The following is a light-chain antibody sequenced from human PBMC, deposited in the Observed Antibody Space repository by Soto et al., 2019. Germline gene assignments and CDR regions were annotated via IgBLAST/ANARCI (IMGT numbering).Light chain of an antibody. Sequence: IVVTQXXXXLXGSXGXVASLXXRASQSISDTLAWYQQKPGQAPRLLIHGASTRATGFPARFSGSGSGTDFTLTISSLQSEDFAVYYCQQYNNWPWTFGQGTKVDIK. CDR3: QQYNNWPWT. CDR2: GAS. CDR1: QSISDT. J-gene: IGKJ1*01. V-gene: IGKV3-15*01.